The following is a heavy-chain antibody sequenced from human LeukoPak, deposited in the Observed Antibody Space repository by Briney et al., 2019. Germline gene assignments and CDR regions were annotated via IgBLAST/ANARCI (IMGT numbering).Heavy chain of an antibody. D-gene: IGHD2-15*01. V-gene: IGHV1-18*01. CDR3: SIFMVANLLSFDY. J-gene: IGHJ4*02. Sequence: ASVKVSCKASGYTFTSYGISWVRQAPGQGLEWMGWISAYNGNTNYAQKLQGRVTMTTDTSTSTAYMELRSLRSDDTAAYYCSIFMVANLLSFDYWGQGTLVTVSS. CDR2: ISAYNGNT. CDR1: GYTFTSYG.